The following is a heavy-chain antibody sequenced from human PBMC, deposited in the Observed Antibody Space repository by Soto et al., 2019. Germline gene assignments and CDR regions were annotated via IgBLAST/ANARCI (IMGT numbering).Heavy chain of an antibody. Sequence: ASVKVSCTVSGYTLTELSMHWVRQAPGKGLEWMGGFDPEDGETIYAQKFQGRVTMTEGTSTDTAYMELSSLRSEDTAVYYCATDVAGGNWFDPWGQGTLVTVSS. CDR3: ATDVAGGNWFDP. CDR2: FDPEDGET. V-gene: IGHV1-24*01. J-gene: IGHJ5*02. CDR1: GYTLTELS. D-gene: IGHD6-19*01.